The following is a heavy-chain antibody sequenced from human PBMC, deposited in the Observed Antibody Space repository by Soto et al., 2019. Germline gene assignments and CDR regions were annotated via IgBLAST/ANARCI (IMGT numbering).Heavy chain of an antibody. V-gene: IGHV1-18*01. CDR3: ARSLGLYGSGSCPEGPHFFDY. CDR2: ISTYDGST. D-gene: IGHD3-10*01. J-gene: IGHJ4*02. Sequence: QVQVVQSGAEVKKPGASVKVPCKTSGYIFTNYGISWVRQAPGQGLEWMGWISTYDGSTSYAQNVQGRVTLTTETSTTTAYMELTSLRSDDTAVYYCARSLGLYGSGSCPEGPHFFDYWGQGFLVTVSS. CDR1: GYIFTNYG.